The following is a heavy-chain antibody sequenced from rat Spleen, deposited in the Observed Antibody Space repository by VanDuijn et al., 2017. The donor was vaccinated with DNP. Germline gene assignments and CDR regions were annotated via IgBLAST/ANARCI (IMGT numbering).Heavy chain of an antibody. J-gene: IGHJ2*01. CDR1: GFTFSNYG. V-gene: IGHV5-19*01. CDR3: ASWAPIAPISTSNY. D-gene: IGHD1-2*01. Sequence: EVQLVESGGGLVQPGRSLRLSCAASGFTFSNYGMHWIRQAPTKGLEWVASISPSGGSTYYRDSVKGRFTISRDNAENTVYLQMSSLRSEDTATYYCASWAPIAPISTSNYWGQGVMVTVSS. CDR2: ISPSGGST.